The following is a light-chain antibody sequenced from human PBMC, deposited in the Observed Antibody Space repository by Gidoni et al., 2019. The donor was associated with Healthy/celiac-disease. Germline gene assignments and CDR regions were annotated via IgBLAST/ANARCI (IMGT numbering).Light chain of an antibody. CDR1: QSVSSY. Sequence: EIVLTQSPATLSLSPVERATLSCRASQSVSSYLAWYQQKPGQAPRLLIYDASNRATGIPDRFSGSGSGTDFTLTISSLEPEDFAVYYCQQRSKWTPTFGQGTKVEIK. CDR2: DAS. CDR3: QQRSKWTPT. J-gene: IGKJ1*01. V-gene: IGKV3-11*01.